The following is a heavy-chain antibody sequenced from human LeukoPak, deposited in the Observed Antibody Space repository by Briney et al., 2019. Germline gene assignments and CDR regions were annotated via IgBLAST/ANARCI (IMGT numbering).Heavy chain of an antibody. CDR3: ARDGTNWNHPDYYYMDV. CDR2: IIPIFGTA. D-gene: IGHD1-14*01. V-gene: IGHV1-69*01. Sequence: SVTVSCKASGGTFSSYAISWVRQAPGQGLEWMGGIIPIFGTANYAQKFQGRVTITADESTSTAYMELSSLRSEDTAVYYCARDGTNWNHPDYYYMDVWGKGTTVTVSS. CDR1: GGTFSSYA. J-gene: IGHJ6*03.